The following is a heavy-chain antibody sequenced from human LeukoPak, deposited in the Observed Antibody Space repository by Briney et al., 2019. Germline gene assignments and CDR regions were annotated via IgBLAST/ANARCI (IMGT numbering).Heavy chain of an antibody. V-gene: IGHV1-69*13. Sequence: SVKVSCTASGGTFSSYAISWVRQAPGQGLEWMGGIIPIFGTANYAQKFQGRVTITADESTSTAYMELSGLRSEDTAVYYCARDGDYYDSSGYYSPIDAFDIWGQGTMVTVSS. CDR3: ARDGDYYDSSGYYSPIDAFDI. D-gene: IGHD3-22*01. J-gene: IGHJ3*02. CDR1: GGTFSSYA. CDR2: IIPIFGTA.